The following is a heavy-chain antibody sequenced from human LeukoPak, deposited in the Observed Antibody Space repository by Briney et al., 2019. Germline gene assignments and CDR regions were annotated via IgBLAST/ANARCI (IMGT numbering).Heavy chain of an antibody. V-gene: IGHV4-59*01. CDR2: VSYSGST. Sequence: SETLSLTCTVSGGSITSYYWSWIRQPPGKGLEWIGYVSYSGSTNYNPSLKSRVTISVDTSKNQFSLKLSSVTAADTAAYYCASGGYCSSTTCYPNWFDPWGQGTLVTVSS. CDR1: GGSITSYY. CDR3: ASGGYCSSTTCYPNWFDP. D-gene: IGHD2-2*01. J-gene: IGHJ5*02.